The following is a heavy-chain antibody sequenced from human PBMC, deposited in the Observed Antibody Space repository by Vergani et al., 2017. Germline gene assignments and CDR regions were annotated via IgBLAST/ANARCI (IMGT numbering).Heavy chain of an antibody. J-gene: IGHJ6*02. V-gene: IGHV1-8*01. CDR3: ARARGIAGYYYYYGMDV. CDR2: MNPNSGNT. D-gene: IGHD6-13*01. Sequence: QVQLVQSGAEVKKPGASVKVSCKASGYTFTSYDINWVRQATGQGLEWMGWMNPNSGNTGYAQKFQGRVTMTRNTSISTAYMELSSLRSEDTAVYYCARARGIAGYYYYYGMDVWGQGTTVTVSS. CDR1: GYTFTSYD.